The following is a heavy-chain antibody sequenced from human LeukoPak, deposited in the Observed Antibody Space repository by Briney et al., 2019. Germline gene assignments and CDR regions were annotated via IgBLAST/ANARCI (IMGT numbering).Heavy chain of an antibody. CDR3: AKGIYSSGWSYFDY. CDR1: GFNFNTYG. V-gene: IGHV3-30*18. Sequence: PGGSLRLSCAASGFNFNTYGIHWVRQAPGEGLEWVAVISFDGSNKYYADSVKGRFAISRDNSKNTLDLQMNSLRAEDTAVYYCAKGIYSSGWSYFDYWGHGTLVTVSS. CDR2: ISFDGSNK. J-gene: IGHJ4*01. D-gene: IGHD6-19*01.